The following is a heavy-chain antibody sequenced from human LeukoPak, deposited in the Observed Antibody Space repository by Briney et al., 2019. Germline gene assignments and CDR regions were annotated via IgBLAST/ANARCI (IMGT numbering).Heavy chain of an antibody. CDR3: ARHRSGVGILAYYYYGMDV. CDR2: IYYSGST. CDR1: GGSISSYY. J-gene: IGHJ6*02. Sequence: PSETLSLTCTVSGGSISSYYWSWIRQPPGKGLEWIGYIYYSGSTNYNPSLKSRVTISVDTSKNQFSLKLSSVSAADTAVYYCARHRSGVGILAYYYYGMDVWGQGTTVTVSS. V-gene: IGHV4-59*08. D-gene: IGHD2-21*01.